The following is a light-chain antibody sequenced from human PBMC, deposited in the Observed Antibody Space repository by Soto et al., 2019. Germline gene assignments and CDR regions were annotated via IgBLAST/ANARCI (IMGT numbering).Light chain of an antibody. CDR1: QSISSW. CDR2: KAS. CDR3: QQYNDSFPYT. J-gene: IGKJ2*01. V-gene: IGKV1-5*03. Sequence: ITCRASQSISSWLAWYQQKPGTVPKLLIYKASTLESGVPSRFSGIRSGTEFTLTVSSLQPDDFATYYCQQYNDSFPYTFGQGTKVDIK.